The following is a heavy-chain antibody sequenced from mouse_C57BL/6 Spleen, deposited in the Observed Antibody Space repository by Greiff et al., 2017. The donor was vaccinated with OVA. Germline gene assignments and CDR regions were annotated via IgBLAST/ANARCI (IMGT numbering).Heavy chain of an antibody. CDR3: ARCYGSHYYAMDY. CDR2: IYPRDGST. J-gene: IGHJ4*01. Sequence: VQLQQPDAELVKPGASVKISCKVSGYTFTDHTIHWMKQRPEQGLEWIGHIYPRDGSTKYNEKFKGKATLTVDKSSSTAYMQLNSLTSALSAVYFCARCYGSHYYAMDYWGQGTSVTVAS. CDR1: GYTFTDHT. D-gene: IGHD1-1*01. V-gene: IGHV1-78*01.